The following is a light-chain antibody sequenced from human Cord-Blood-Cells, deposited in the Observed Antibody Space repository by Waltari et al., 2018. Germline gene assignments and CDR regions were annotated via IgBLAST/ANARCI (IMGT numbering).Light chain of an antibody. J-gene: IGLJ3*02. CDR2: EGS. Sequence: SALTQPASVSGSPGQSLTISCTGTSSDVGSYNLVSWYQQHPGKAHKLMIYEGSKRPSGVSNRFSGSKSGNTASLTISGLQAEDEADYYCCSYAGSSTWVFGGGTKLTVL. CDR3: CSYAGSSTWV. V-gene: IGLV2-23*01. CDR1: SSDVGSYNL.